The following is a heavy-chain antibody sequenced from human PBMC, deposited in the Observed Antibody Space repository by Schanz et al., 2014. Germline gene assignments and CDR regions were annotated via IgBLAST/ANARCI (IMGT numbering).Heavy chain of an antibody. D-gene: IGHD1-26*01. J-gene: IGHJ4*02. CDR2: IWYDGSNK. CDR1: GFIFSNYG. V-gene: IGHV3-33*08. CDR3: ARDHTTESYYSAGPPIDY. Sequence: VQLVESGGTLVRPGGSLRLSCAASGFIFSNYGMHWVRQAPGGGLEWVAGIWYDGSNKYYADSVKGRFTISRDNSKNTLFLQMNSLRAEDTAVYYCARDHTTESYYSAGPPIDYWGQGTLLTVSS.